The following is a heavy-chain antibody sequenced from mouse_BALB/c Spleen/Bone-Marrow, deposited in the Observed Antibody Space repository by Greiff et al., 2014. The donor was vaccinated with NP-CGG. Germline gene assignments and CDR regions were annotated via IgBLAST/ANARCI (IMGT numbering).Heavy chain of an antibody. CDR2: VDPANDNT. Sequence: DVKLQESGAELVKPGASVKLSCTASGFNIKDTYMHWVKQRPEQGLEWIGRVDPANDNTKYDPKFQGKATITADTSSNTAYLQLCSQPSKDTAVYYGARYSLGTYFDYWGPGTTLTVSS. CDR1: GFNIKDTY. D-gene: IGHD2-12*01. CDR3: ARYSLGTYFDY. J-gene: IGHJ2*01. V-gene: IGHV14-3*02.